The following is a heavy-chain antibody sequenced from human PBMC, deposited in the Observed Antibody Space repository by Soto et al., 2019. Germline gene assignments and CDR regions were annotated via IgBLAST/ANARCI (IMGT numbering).Heavy chain of an antibody. V-gene: IGHV3-74*01. CDR3: VRDTFGPRDY. D-gene: IGHD3-16*01. CDR2: IDTDGTYT. CDR1: GFTFNSYW. J-gene: IGHJ4*02. Sequence: GGSLRLSCAASGFTFNSYWMHWVRQVPGKGLVWVSRIDTDGTYTSYADSVKGRFTISRDNAKNTLYLQMNSLRGEDTALYYCVRDTFGPRDYWGQGTLVTVS.